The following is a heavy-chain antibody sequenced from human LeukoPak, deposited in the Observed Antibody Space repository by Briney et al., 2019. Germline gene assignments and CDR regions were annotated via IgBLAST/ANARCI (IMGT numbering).Heavy chain of an antibody. V-gene: IGHV3-11*04. Sequence: PGRSLKLSCAASGFTFSDYYMNWIRQAPGKGLEWVSYISSSSSTIYYADSVKGRFTISRDNAKNSLYLQMNSLRAEDTAVYYCARDAPEGGATTLDYWGQGTLVTVSS. D-gene: IGHD1-26*01. CDR1: GFTFSDYY. CDR2: ISSSSSTI. CDR3: ARDAPEGGATTLDY. J-gene: IGHJ4*02.